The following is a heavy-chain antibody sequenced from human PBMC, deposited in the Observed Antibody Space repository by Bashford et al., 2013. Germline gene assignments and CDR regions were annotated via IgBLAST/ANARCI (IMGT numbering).Heavy chain of an antibody. J-gene: IGHJ1*01. CDR3: ARDESSGWYGWAEYFHH. CDR1: GYTFTSYT. D-gene: IGHD6-19*01. V-gene: IGHV1-3*01. CDR2: INAGNGNT. Sequence: ASVKVSCKASGYTFTSYTIHWVRQAPGQRLEWMGWINAGNGNTKYSQKCQGRVTITRDTSASTAYMELRSLRSEDTAIYYCARDESSGWYGWAEYFHHWGQGTLVTVSS.